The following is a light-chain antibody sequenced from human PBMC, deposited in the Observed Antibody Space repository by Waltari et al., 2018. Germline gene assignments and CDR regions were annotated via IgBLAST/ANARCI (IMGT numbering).Light chain of an antibody. V-gene: IGLV1-40*01. Sequence: QSVLTQPPSVSGALGQSVTIPCTGRSPNIGAGYDVHWYQRFPGTAPKLLLSTNNNRPSGVPDRFSGSKSGTSASLAITGLQAEDEAHYYCQTYDNSLIGRVFGGGTELTVL. CDR1: SPNIGAGYD. J-gene: IGLJ3*02. CDR3: QTYDNSLIGRV. CDR2: TNN.